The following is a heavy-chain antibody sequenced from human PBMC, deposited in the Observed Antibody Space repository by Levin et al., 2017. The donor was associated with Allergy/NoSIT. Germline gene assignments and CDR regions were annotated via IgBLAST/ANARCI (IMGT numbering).Heavy chain of an antibody. Sequence: RGESLKISCKVSGYTFTSYWIGWVRQMPGKGLEWMGIIYPGDSDTRYSPSFQGQVTISADKSISTAYLQWSSLKASDTAMYYCARRIAGYEWYFDRWGRGTLVTVSS. CDR2: IYPGDSDT. CDR1: GYTFTSYW. V-gene: IGHV5-51*01. D-gene: IGHD6-13*01. CDR3: ARRIAGYEWYFDR. J-gene: IGHJ2*01.